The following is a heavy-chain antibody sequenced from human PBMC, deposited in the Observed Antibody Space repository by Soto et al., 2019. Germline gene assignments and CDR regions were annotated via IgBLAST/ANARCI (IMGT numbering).Heavy chain of an antibody. CDR3: ARDLAYYDSSGYFGY. J-gene: IGHJ4*01. Sequence: PGGSLRLSCAASGFTFSDYYMSWIRQAPGKGLEWVSYISSSGTIISYADSVKCRFTISRDNAKNSLYLQINSLRAEDTAVYYWARDLAYYDSSGYFGYWGHGSLVTVSS. D-gene: IGHD3-22*01. CDR2: ISSSGTII. V-gene: IGHV3-11*01. CDR1: GFTFSDYY.